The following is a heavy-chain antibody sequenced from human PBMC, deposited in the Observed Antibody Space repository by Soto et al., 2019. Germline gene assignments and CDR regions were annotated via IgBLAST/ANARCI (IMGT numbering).Heavy chain of an antibody. Sequence: PGGSLRLSCAASGFTFSTYSMNWVRQTPGKGLEWVSSISSSSIYIYYADSMRGRFTISRDNAKNSLYLQMNSLRAEDTAVYYCARDGRMDTSTHLPCPDSWGQGTLVTVSS. CDR3: ARDGRMDTSTHLPCPDS. D-gene: IGHD5-18*01. CDR1: GFTFSTYS. V-gene: IGHV3-21*06. J-gene: IGHJ4*02. CDR2: ISSSSIYI.